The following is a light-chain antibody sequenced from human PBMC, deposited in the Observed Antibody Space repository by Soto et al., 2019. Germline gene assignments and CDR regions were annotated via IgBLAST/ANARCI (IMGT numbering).Light chain of an antibody. V-gene: IGLV7-43*01. Sequence: QTVVTQEPSLTVSPGGTVTLTCGSSTGAVTSGYYPNWFQQKPGQAPRALIYSIRNKHSWTPARFSGSLLGGKAALTLSGVQPEDEAEYYCLLYYGGAWVFGGGTKLTVL. CDR1: TGAVTSGYY. CDR2: SIR. J-gene: IGLJ3*02. CDR3: LLYYGGAWV.